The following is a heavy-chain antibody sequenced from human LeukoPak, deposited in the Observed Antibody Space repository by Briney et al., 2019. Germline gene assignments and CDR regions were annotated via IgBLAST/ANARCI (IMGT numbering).Heavy chain of an antibody. CDR3: AKVRSGWHYFDY. Sequence: PGGSLRLSCAASEFTFSSYAMSWVRQAPGKGLEWVSIISSSGSSTYYADSGGGRFTISRDNSENTLFLQMNSLRAEDTAVYYCAKVRSGWHYFDYGGQGTLVTVSS. CDR1: EFTFSSYA. D-gene: IGHD6-19*01. CDR2: ISSSGSST. J-gene: IGHJ4*02. V-gene: IGHV3-23*01.